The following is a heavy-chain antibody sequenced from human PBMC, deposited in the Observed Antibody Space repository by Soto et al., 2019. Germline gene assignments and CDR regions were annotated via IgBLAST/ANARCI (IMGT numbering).Heavy chain of an antibody. J-gene: IGHJ5*02. CDR2: IYYSGST. CDR3: ARTLRYCSGGSCYRVSLNWFDP. Sequence: SETLSLTCTVSGGSISSGGYYWSWIRQHPGKGLEWIGYIYYSGSTYYNPSLKSRVTISVDTSKNQFSLKLSSVTAADTAVYYCARTLRYCSGGSCYRVSLNWFDPWGQGTLVTVSS. V-gene: IGHV4-31*03. D-gene: IGHD2-15*01. CDR1: GGSISSGGYY.